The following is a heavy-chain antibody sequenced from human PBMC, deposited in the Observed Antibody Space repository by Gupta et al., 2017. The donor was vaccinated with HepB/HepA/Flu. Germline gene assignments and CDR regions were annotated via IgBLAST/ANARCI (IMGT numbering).Heavy chain of an antibody. Sequence: QITLKESGPTLVKPTQTLTLTCTFSGFSLSTSGVGVGWIRQPPGKALEWLALIYWDDDKSYSPSLKSRLTITKETSKNQGGLTMTNMETVETATDYCAHRSIDIGTGSSAAFDIGGQGTMVTGSS. CDR2: IYWDDDK. CDR1: GFSLSTSGVG. CDR3: AHRSIDIGTGSSAAFDI. J-gene: IGHJ3*02. V-gene: IGHV2-5*02. D-gene: IGHD3/OR15-3a*01.